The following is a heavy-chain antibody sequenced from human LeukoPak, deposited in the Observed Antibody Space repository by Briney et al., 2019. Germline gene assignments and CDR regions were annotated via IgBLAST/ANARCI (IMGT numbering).Heavy chain of an antibody. CDR2: ISGSGGST. CDR3: AKDLGSDYYDSSGFGNDP. J-gene: IGHJ5*02. D-gene: IGHD3-22*01. V-gene: IGHV3-23*01. CDR1: GFTFSSYA. Sequence: GGSLRLSCAASGFTFSSYAMSWVRQAPGKGLEWVSAISGSGGSTHYADSVKGRFTISRDNSKNTLYLQMNSLRAEDRAVYYCAKDLGSDYYDSSGFGNDPWGQGTLVTVSS.